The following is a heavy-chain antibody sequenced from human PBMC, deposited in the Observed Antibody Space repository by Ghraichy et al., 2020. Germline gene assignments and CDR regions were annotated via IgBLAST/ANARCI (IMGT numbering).Heavy chain of an antibody. Sequence: SETLSLTCTVSGGSFTSYYWSWIRQPPGKGLQWIGYAHSSGSAYYNRSLKSRVIISVDTSQNQFSLGVTSLTAADTAVYYCARRHGYSGSMDYGGQGTLVSVS. CDR1: GGSFTSYY. V-gene: IGHV4-59*01. CDR2: AHSSGSA. CDR3: ARRHGYSGSMDY. J-gene: IGHJ4*02. D-gene: IGHD5-12*01.